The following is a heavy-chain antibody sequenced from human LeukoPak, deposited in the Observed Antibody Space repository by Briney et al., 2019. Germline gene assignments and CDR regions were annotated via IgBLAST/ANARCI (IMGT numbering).Heavy chain of an antibody. V-gene: IGHV3-21*01. D-gene: IGHD3-3*01. Sequence: GGSLRLSCAACGFTFRSYSMNWVRQAPGKGLEWVSSISSSSYIYYADSVKGRFTISRDNAKNSLYLQMNSLRAEDTAVYYCARDTRGFDYWGQGTLVTVSS. CDR3: ARDTRGFDY. CDR1: GFTFRSYS. CDR2: ISSSSYI. J-gene: IGHJ4*02.